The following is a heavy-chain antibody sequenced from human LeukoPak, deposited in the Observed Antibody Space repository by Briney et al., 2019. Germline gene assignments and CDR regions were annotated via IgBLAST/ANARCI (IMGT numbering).Heavy chain of an antibody. CDR3: ASSISSSWYYYGMDA. CDR1: GGSISSYY. V-gene: IGHV4-59*01. CDR2: IYYSGST. J-gene: IGHJ6*02. Sequence: SETLSLTCTVSGGSISSYYWSWIRQPPGKGLEWIGYIYYSGSTNHNPSLKSRVTISVDTSKNQFSLKLSSVTAADTAVYYCASSISSSWYYYGMDAWGQGTTVTVSS. D-gene: IGHD6-13*01.